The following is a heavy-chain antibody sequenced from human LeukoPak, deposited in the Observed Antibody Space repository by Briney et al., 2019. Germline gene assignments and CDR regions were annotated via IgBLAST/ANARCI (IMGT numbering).Heavy chain of an antibody. CDR1: GGSISRGSYY. Sequence: SETLSLTCTVSGGSISRGSYYWSWIRQPAGKGLEWIGRIYSSGSTNYNPSLKSRVTISVDTSKNQFSLKLSPVTAADTAVYYCARDGDSSGWADAFDIWGQGTMVTVSS. J-gene: IGHJ3*02. CDR2: IYSSGST. CDR3: ARDGDSSGWADAFDI. D-gene: IGHD6-19*01. V-gene: IGHV4-61*02.